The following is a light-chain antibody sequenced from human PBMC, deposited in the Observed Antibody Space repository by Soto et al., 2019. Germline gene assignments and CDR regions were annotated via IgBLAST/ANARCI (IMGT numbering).Light chain of an antibody. J-gene: IGKJ1*01. V-gene: IGKV3-20*01. CDR3: QQYGSSPVT. CDR2: GAS. CDR1: HFVASSY. Sequence: ELVLTQSPGTLSLSPGESATLSCRASHFVASSYVAWYQQKPGQAPRLLIYGASSRATGIPDRFSGSGSGTDFTLTISRLEPEDFAVYYCQQYGSSPVTFGQGTKVEIK.